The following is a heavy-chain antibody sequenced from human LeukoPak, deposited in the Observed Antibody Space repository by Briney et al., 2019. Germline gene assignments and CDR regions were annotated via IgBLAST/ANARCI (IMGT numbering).Heavy chain of an antibody. CDR1: GGSISSGSYY. J-gene: IGHJ6*03. CDR2: IYTSGST. D-gene: IGHD2-8*01. V-gene: IGHV4-61*02. Sequence: SETLSLTCTVSGGSISSGSYYWRWLRQRAGKGLEWIGRIYTSGSTNYNPSLKSRVTISVDTSKNQFSLKLSSVTAADTAVYYCARERGVYYYYYYMDVWGKGTTVTVSS. CDR3: ARERGVYYYYYYMDV.